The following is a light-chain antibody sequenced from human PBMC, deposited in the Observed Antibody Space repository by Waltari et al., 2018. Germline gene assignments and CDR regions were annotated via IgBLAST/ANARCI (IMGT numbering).Light chain of an antibody. Sequence: EIVLTQTPATLSLSLGERATLSCRASQRISTYLAWYKQRAGRAHRVLIYDASNRASGIPARFSGSRSGTDFTLTISSLAPEDFAVYYCQPRIDLPLAFGGATKVDI. CDR2: DAS. CDR1: QRISTY. J-gene: IGKJ4*01. V-gene: IGKV3-11*01. CDR3: QPRIDLPLA.